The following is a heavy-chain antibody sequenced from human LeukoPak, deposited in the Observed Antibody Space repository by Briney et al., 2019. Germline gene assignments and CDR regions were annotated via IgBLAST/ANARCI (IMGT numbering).Heavy chain of an antibody. Sequence: PGGSLRLSCAASRFTFTNAWINWVRQAPGKGLEWVGRIKSKADGETTDYAAPVRGRFTISRDDSNNMVYLQMNSLKIEDTAVYYCAIDVPNYAPYDFDYWGQGTLVTVCS. CDR1: RFTFTNAW. V-gene: IGHV3-15*01. CDR2: IKSKADGETT. CDR3: AIDVPNYAPYDFDY. D-gene: IGHD4/OR15-4a*01. J-gene: IGHJ4*02.